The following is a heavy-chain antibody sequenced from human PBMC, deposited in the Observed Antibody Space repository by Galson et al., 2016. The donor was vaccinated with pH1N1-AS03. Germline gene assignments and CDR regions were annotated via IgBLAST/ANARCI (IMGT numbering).Heavy chain of an antibody. J-gene: IGHJ4*02. Sequence: SLRLSCAASGFTFSTYGMHWVRQAPGKGLECVAIISYDGTNKYYADSVQGRFTISRDNSKNTLYLQMNSLRPEDTAVYYCAKTRKRGYSGYSFFEGLLDYWGQGTLVTVSS. D-gene: IGHD5-12*01. CDR2: ISYDGTNK. CDR3: AKTRKRGYSGYSFFEGLLDY. CDR1: GFTFSTYG. V-gene: IGHV3-30*18.